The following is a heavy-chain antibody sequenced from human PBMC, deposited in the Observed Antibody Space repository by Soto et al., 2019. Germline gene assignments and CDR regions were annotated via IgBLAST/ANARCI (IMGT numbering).Heavy chain of an antibody. J-gene: IGHJ4*02. CDR3: ARGGEHNFWSAPLDS. D-gene: IGHD3-3*01. CDR2: ISYDGTNE. CDR1: GFIFSSYA. Sequence: QVQLVESGGGVVQPGRSLRLSCAASGFIFSSYAMHWVRQAPGKGLEWVAVISYDGTNEYYADSVKGRFTISRDSSKTRAEVRMNSLRPEDPAVYLCARGGEHNFWSAPLDSWGQATLVTVSS. V-gene: IGHV3-30-3*01.